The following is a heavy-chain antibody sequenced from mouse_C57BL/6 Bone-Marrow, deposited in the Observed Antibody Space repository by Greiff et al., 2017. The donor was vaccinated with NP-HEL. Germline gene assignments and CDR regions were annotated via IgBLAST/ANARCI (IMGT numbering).Heavy chain of an antibody. Sequence: VQLQQSGPELVKPGASVKISCKASGYTFTDYYMNWVKQSHGKSLEWIGDITPNNGGTSYNQKFKGKATLTVDKSSSTAYMELRSLTSEDSAVYYCAEIYDGYSAWFAYWGQGTLVTVSA. CDR1: GYTFTDYY. J-gene: IGHJ3*01. V-gene: IGHV1-26*01. D-gene: IGHD2-3*01. CDR3: AEIYDGYSAWFAY. CDR2: ITPNNGGT.